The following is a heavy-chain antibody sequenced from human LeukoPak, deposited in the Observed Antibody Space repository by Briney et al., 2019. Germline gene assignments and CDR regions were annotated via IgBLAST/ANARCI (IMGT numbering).Heavy chain of an antibody. CDR3: AKDTYYGSGSYPGY. Sequence: ASVKVSCKASGYTFTSYGITWVRQAPGQGLEWMGWISAHNGNTNYAQKLQGRVTMTTDTSTSTAYMELRSLRSDDTAVYYCAKDTYYGSGSYPGYWGQGTLVTVSS. CDR1: GYTFTSYG. D-gene: IGHD3-10*01. J-gene: IGHJ4*02. CDR2: ISAHNGNT. V-gene: IGHV1-18*01.